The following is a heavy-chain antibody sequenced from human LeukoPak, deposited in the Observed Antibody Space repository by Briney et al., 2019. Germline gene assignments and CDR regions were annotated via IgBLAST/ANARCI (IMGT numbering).Heavy chain of an antibody. Sequence: GGSLRLSCGASGFPFSHFYMSWHRQAPGKGLEWVTFIRGSGSSIYYGDSVKGRFNISRDNAKNSMFLQMNSPRADDTALYYCARVQYFYDSGGFSPYFDYWGQGTLVTVSS. CDR2: IRGSGSSI. CDR1: GFPFSHFY. D-gene: IGHD3-22*01. J-gene: IGHJ4*02. CDR3: ARVQYFYDSGGFSPYFDY. V-gene: IGHV3-11*04.